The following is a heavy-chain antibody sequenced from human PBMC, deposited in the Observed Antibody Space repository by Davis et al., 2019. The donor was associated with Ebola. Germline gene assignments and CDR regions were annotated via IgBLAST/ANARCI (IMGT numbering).Heavy chain of an antibody. Sequence: ESLKISCAASGFNFRDYWMSWIRQPPGKGLEWIGEINHSGSTNYNPSLKSRVTISVDTSKNQFSLKLSSVTAADTAVYYCARAYGVWFDPWGQGTLVTVSS. CDR3: ARAYGVWFDP. D-gene: IGHD4-17*01. V-gene: IGHV4-34*01. J-gene: IGHJ5*02. CDR1: GFNFRDYW. CDR2: INHSGST.